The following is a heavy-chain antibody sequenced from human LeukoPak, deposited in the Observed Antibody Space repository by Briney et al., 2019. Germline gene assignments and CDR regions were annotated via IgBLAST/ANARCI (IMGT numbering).Heavy chain of an antibody. D-gene: IGHD3-3*01. CDR3: ARGFAVTIFGVANWFDP. J-gene: IGHJ5*02. CDR1: GGSISSSGYY. CDR2: IYYSGST. Sequence: SQTLSLTCTVSGGSISSSGYYWSWIRQHPGKGLEWIGYIYYSGSTYYNPSLKSRVTISVGTSKNQFSLKLSSVTAADTAVYYCARGFAVTIFGVANWFDPWGQGTLVTVSS. V-gene: IGHV4-31*03.